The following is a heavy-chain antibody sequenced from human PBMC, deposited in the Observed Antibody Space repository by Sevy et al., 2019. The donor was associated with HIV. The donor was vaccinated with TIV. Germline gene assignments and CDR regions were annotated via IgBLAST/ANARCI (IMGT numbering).Heavy chain of an antibody. D-gene: IGHD6-13*01. CDR3: VRDPQINDIAESGIIH. Sequence: GGSLRLSCAASGFTFRKYGMHWARQAPGKGLEWVAVIWWDGSEKYYADSVKGRFTISRDNSEDTMYLQMRSLRADDTAVYYCVRDPQINDIAESGIIHWGQGTLVTVSS. J-gene: IGHJ4*02. V-gene: IGHV3-33*01. CDR2: IWWDGSEK. CDR1: GFTFRKYG.